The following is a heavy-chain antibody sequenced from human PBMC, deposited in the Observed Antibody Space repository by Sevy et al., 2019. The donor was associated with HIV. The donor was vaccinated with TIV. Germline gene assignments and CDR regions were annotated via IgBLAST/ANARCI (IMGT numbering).Heavy chain of an antibody. Sequence: SETLSLTCTVSGGSVRSDNYYWSWIRQPPGKGLEWIGYVYYGGSTNYSPSLKRRVTISIDTSKNQFSLKLSSVTAADTAVYYCARGRGTTVTTTLNYYYAMDVWGQGTTVTVSS. J-gene: IGHJ6*02. CDR3: ARGRGTTVTTTLNYYYAMDV. V-gene: IGHV4-61*01. CDR1: GGSVRSDNYY. D-gene: IGHD4-4*01. CDR2: VYYGGST.